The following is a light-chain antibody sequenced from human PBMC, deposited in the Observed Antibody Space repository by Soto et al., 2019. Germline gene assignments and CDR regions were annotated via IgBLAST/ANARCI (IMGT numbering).Light chain of an antibody. CDR2: VAS. CDR1: QTVNSNY. V-gene: IGKV3-20*01. J-gene: IGKJ4*01. CDR3: QQDYRSPLIT. Sequence: EIVLTQSPGTLSLSQGERATLSCRASQTVNSNYLAWYQQRAGQAPRLLIYVASTRAADIPDRFRGSGSGTDFTPTISRLEPDDLAVYDCQQDYRSPLITVGVGTKVEIK.